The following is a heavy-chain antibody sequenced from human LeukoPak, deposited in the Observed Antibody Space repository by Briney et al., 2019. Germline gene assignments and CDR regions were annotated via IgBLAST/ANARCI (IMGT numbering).Heavy chain of an antibody. CDR2: INHSGST. J-gene: IGHJ5*02. CDR1: GGSFSGYY. Sequence: TSETLSLTCAVYGGSFSGYYWSWIRQPPGKGLEWIGEINHSGSTNYNPSLKSRVTISVDTSKNQFSLKLSSVTAADTAVYYCARAPSLVRWFDPWGQGTLVTVSS. CDR3: ARAPSLVRWFDP. D-gene: IGHD3-10*01. V-gene: IGHV4-34*01.